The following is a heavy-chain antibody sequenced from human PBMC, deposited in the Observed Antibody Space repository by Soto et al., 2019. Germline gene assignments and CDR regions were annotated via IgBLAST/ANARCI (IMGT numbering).Heavy chain of an antibody. CDR1: GFTFSSYA. D-gene: IGHD2-15*01. V-gene: IGHV3-23*01. J-gene: IGHJ4*02. Sequence: GGSLRLSCAASGFTFSSYAMGWVRQGPGKGLEWVAVVSIGGSTHYADSVRGRFTISRXXXXTXLXLXMXSXTAEDTAVYFCAKRRGAGGHFDYWGQGA. CDR2: VSIGGST. CDR3: AKRRGAGGHFDY.